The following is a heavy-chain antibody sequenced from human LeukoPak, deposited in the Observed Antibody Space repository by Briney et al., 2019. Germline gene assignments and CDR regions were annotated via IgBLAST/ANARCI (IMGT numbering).Heavy chain of an antibody. D-gene: IGHD3-9*01. CDR2: IYYTGST. CDR1: GVSISDYY. CDR3: ARRTYYDTLTGYNYWYFDL. V-gene: IGHV4-59*01. Sequence: PSETLSLTCTVSGVSISDYYWSWVRQPPGKGLEGIGYIYYTGSTDYNPSLKSRVTMSVHTSKNQFSLNLRSVTATDTAVYYCARRTYYDTLTGYNYWYFDLWGRGTLVTVSS. J-gene: IGHJ2*01.